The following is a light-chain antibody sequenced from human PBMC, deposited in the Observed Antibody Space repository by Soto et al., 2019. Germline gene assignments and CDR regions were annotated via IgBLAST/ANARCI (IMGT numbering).Light chain of an antibody. Sequence: EILMTQSPATLSVSPGERGNLSCRASQDIRTNLAWYQKRPGQAPSLLIYHSSITATGIPARLSGGGSGTELFITISSMKHEDFAVYQCQQYDSWTRTFGQGTQVDI. CDR2: HSS. CDR1: QDIRTN. CDR3: QQYDSWTRT. J-gene: IGKJ1*01. V-gene: IGKV3-15*01.